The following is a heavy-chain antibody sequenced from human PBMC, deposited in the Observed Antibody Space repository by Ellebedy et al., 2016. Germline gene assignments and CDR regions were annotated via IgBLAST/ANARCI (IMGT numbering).Heavy chain of an antibody. D-gene: IGHD2-2*01. CDR1: GFTFSGYC. CDR3: ARAAGGPYQFDY. V-gene: IGHV3-74*01. J-gene: IGHJ4*02. CDR2: IHSDGSGV. Sequence: GESLKISCAASGFTFSGYCMHWVRQVPGKGLVWVSRIHSDGSGVDYADSVKGRFTISRDNAKNTLYLHVNSLRVEDTAIYYCARAAGGPYQFDYWGQGTLVAVSS.